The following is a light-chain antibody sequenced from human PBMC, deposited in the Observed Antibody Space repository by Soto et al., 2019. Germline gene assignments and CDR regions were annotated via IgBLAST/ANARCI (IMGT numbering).Light chain of an antibody. CDR1: QSVTTH. CDR2: DAS. Sequence: DIVLTQYPATLSLSPGERATLSCRASQSVTTHLAWYQHTRGQAPRLLIYDASTRATGIPPRFSGSGSGTVATLTISLLEHDDSADYYCHQRSKWPQTFGGGTKVEIK. CDR3: HQRSKWPQT. J-gene: IGKJ4*01. V-gene: IGKV3-11*01.